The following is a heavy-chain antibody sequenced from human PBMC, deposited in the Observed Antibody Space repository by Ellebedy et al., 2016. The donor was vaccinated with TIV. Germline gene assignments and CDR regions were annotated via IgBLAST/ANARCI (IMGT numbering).Heavy chain of an antibody. J-gene: IGHJ3*02. CDR2: IGNAGDT. Sequence: GGSLRLXXAASGFTFSLYDMYWVRQGTGKGLEWVSSIGNAGDTYYPGSVKGRFTISRENAKNSLYLQMNSLRAGDTAVYYCARGFKVSGWPNHAFDIWGQGTMVTVSS. CDR3: ARGFKVSGWPNHAFDI. D-gene: IGHD6-19*01. V-gene: IGHV3-13*01. CDR1: GFTFSLYD.